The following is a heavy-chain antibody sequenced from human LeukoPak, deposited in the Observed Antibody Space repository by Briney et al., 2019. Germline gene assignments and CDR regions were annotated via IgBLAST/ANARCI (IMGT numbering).Heavy chain of an antibody. CDR2: ISTSGNN. V-gene: IGHV4-4*09. Sequence: SETLSLTCAVSGASITSSYGNWIRQPPGMGLEWIGFISTSGNNNYNPSLKSRVTMSVDTSKNQFTLKLNSVTAVDTAIYYCARRGVSPGVVGNGFDHWGQGTLVTVSS. J-gene: IGHJ5*02. CDR1: GASITSSY. CDR3: ARRGVSPGVVGNGFDH. D-gene: IGHD2-15*01.